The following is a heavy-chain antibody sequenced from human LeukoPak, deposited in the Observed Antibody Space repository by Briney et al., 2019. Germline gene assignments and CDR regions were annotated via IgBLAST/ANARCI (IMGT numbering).Heavy chain of an antibody. CDR3: ARSGNGHCISGSCEGWSDP. V-gene: IGHV5-51*01. D-gene: IGHD2-2*03. Sequence: GESLKISCKASGYRFTSYWIGWVRQMPGKGLEWMGIIYPSDSDIRYSPSFQGQVTISVDKSITTAYLQWSSPKASDTAMYYCARSGNGHCISGSCEGWSDPWGQGTLVTVSS. J-gene: IGHJ5*02. CDR2: IYPSDSDI. CDR1: GYRFTSYW.